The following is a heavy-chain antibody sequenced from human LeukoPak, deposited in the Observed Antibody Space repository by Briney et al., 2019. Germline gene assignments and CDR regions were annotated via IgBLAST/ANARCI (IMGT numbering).Heavy chain of an antibody. CDR2: IHRSGSP. D-gene: IGHD1-14*01. V-gene: IGHV4-4*02. J-gene: IGHJ4*02. Sequence: SETLSLKCTDSLYSTINTNWSLLRQPPGKGLEWIGEIHRSGSPNYNPSLQSRVTISIDRSRNQIALELSSVTAADTAVYYCAREILGFVNPGAYGGQGTLVTVSS. CDR1: LYSTINTNW. CDR3: AREILGFVNPGAY.